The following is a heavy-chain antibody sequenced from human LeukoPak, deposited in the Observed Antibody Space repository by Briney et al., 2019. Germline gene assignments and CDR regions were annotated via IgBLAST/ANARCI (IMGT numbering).Heavy chain of an antibody. CDR1: GGSISSYY. D-gene: IGHD3-9*01. J-gene: IGHJ4*02. CDR3: ARVVTIFWLDY. Sequence: SETLSLTCTVSGGSISSYYWSWIRQPPGKGLEWIGYIYYSGSTNYNPSLKSRVTISVGTSKNQFSLKLSSVTAADTAVYYCARVVTIFWLDYWGQGTLVTVSS. V-gene: IGHV4-59*01. CDR2: IYYSGST.